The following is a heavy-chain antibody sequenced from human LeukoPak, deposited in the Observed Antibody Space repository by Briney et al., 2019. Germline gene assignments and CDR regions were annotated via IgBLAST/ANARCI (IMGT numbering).Heavy chain of an antibody. CDR1: GYTFTSYG. D-gene: IGHD6-13*01. V-gene: IGHV1-18*01. J-gene: IGHJ1*01. Sequence: ASVKVSCTASGYTFTSYGISWVRQAPGQGLEWMGWISAYSGNTNYTQKLQGGVTITTDTSTSTAYMELRSLGSDDPAVYDCARSSSWYTDESCQHWGQGTLVTVSS. CDR3: ARSSSWYTDESCQH. CDR2: ISAYSGNT.